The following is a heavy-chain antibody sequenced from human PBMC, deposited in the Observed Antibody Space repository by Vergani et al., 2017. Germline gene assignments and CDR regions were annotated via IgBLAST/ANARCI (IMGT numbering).Heavy chain of an antibody. D-gene: IGHD2-21*02. J-gene: IGHJ6*02. V-gene: IGHV3-23*01. Sequence: EVQLLESGGGLVQPGGSLRLSCAASGFTFSSYAMSWVRQAPGKGLEWVSAISGSGGSTYYADSVKGRFTISSDNSKKTLYLQMNSLRAEDTAVYYCARDPRGYGGDPEDYYYGMDVWGQGTTVTVSS. CDR3: ARDPRGYGGDPEDYYYGMDV. CDR1: GFTFSSYA. CDR2: ISGSGGST.